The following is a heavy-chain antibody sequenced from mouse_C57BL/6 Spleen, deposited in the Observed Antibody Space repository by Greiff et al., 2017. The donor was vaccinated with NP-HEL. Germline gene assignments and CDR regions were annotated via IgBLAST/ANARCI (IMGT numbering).Heavy chain of an antibody. CDR2: IDPEDGDT. D-gene: IGHD1-1*01. CDR1: GFNIKDYY. CDR3: AYGSGYFDD. V-gene: IGHV14-1*01. Sequence: EVQLQQSGAELVRPGASVKFSCTASGFNIKDYYMHWVKQRPAQGLEWIGRIDPEDGDTEYAPKFQGQGNMTADTSANTAYLQLSGLTSEDTAVYCWAYGSGYFDDGGQGTTLTVSS. J-gene: IGHJ2*01.